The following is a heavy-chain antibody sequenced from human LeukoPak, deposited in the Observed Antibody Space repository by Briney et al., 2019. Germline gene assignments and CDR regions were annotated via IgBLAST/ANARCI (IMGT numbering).Heavy chain of an antibody. CDR3: ARDYYGSGSYYFYYYYYMDV. CDR2: IKQDGSEK. CDR1: GFTFSSYW. Sequence: GGSLRLSCAASGFTFSSYWMSWVRQAPGKGLEWVANIKQDGSEKYYVDSVKGRFTISRDNAKNSLYLQMNSLRAEDTAVYYCARDYYGSGSYYFYYYYYMDVWGKGTTVTISS. D-gene: IGHD3-10*01. V-gene: IGHV3-7*01. J-gene: IGHJ6*03.